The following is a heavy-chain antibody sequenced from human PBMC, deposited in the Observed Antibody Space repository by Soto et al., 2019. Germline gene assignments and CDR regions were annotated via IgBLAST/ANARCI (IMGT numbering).Heavy chain of an antibody. CDR3: ARAPYYDFPYYYYYGMDV. Sequence: QVQLQESGPGLVKPSETLSLTCTVSGGSISSYYWSWIRQPPGKGLEWIGYIYYSGSTNYNTSLKSRVTISVDTSKNQFSLKLSSVTAADTAVYYCARAPYYDFPYYYYYGMDVWGQGTTVTVSS. V-gene: IGHV4-59*01. CDR2: IYYSGST. CDR1: GGSISSYY. J-gene: IGHJ6*02. D-gene: IGHD3-3*01.